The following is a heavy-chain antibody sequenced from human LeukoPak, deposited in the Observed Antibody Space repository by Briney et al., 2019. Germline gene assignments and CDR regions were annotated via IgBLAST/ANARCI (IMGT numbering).Heavy chain of an antibody. J-gene: IGHJ3*02. D-gene: IGHD3-22*01. CDR1: GATFNNNS. CDR2: IIPILRSA. V-gene: IGHV1-69*13. Sequence: ASVKVSCQTSGATFNNNSITWVRQAPGHGLEWMGGIIPILRSASYAQKFRGRIRMTSDESTTTAYMELSSLRSEDTAVYYCARGRSEVKDAFDIWGQGTMVTVSS. CDR3: ARGRSEVKDAFDI.